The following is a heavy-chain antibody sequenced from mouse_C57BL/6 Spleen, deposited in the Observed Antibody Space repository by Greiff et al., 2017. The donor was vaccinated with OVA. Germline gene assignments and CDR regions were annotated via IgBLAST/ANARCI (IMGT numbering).Heavy chain of an antibody. CDR2: IHPNSGST. J-gene: IGHJ3*01. D-gene: IGHD2-4*01. CDR1: GYTFTSYW. V-gene: IGHV1-64*01. Sequence: QVQLQQSGAELVKPGASVKLSCKASGYTFTSYWMHWVKQRPGQGLEWIGMIHPNSGSTNYNEKFKSKATLTVDKSSSTAYMQLSSLTSEDSAVYYCARDDYVLFAYWGQGTLVTVSA. CDR3: ARDDYVLFAY.